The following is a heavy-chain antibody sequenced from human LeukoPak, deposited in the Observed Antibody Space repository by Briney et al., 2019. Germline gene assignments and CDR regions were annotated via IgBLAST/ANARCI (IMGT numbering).Heavy chain of an antibody. CDR2: ISGSGGST. Sequence: PGASLRLSCAASGFTFSSYAMSWVRQAPGKGLEWVSAISGSGGSTYYADSVKGRFTISRDNSKNTLYLQMNSLRAEDTAVYYCAKDRRSGEYYDSSGTDAFDIWGQGTMVTVSS. J-gene: IGHJ3*02. V-gene: IGHV3-23*01. CDR3: AKDRRSGEYYDSSGTDAFDI. CDR1: GFTFSSYA. D-gene: IGHD3-22*01.